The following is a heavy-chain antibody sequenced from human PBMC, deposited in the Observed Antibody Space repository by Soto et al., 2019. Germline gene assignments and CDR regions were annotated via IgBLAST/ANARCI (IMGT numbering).Heavy chain of an antibody. D-gene: IGHD3-16*01. Sequence: QVQVVQSGPEVKKPGASVKVSCKVSGFTFSNHGLSWVRQAPGQGLEWMGWISGYNGHTNDAQKFQGRVTVTTDTSTTTGTRTVYVELRSLTSDDTAVYYCARVGGDVDYVWGTRGAVDYWGQGTLVTVSS. V-gene: IGHV1-18*01. CDR2: ISGYNGHT. CDR3: ARVGGDVDYVWGTRGAVDY. CDR1: GFTFSNHG. J-gene: IGHJ4*02.